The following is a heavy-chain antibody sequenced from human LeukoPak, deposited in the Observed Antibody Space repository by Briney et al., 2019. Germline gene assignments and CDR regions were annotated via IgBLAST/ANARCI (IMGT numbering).Heavy chain of an antibody. CDR2: IYPDDSDT. J-gene: IGHJ4*02. CDR3: ARQADYNLLTGYYKAHLDY. Sequence: PGESLKISCKASGYSFTTYWIAWVRQMPGKGLEWMGIIYPDDSDTRYSPSFRGQVTISADKSISTAYLQWSSLRAPDTAVYYCARQADYNLLTGYYKAHLDYWGQGTLVTVSS. V-gene: IGHV5-51*01. CDR1: GYSFTTYW. D-gene: IGHD3-9*01.